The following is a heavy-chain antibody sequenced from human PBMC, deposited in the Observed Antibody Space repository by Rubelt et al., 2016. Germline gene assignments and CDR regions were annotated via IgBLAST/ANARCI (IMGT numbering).Heavy chain of an antibody. J-gene: IGHJ6*02. CDR2: GST. Sequence: GSTNYNPSLKSRVTISVDTSKNQFSLKLSSVTAADTAMYYCARESGYGDYVSYYGRDVWGQGTTVTVSS. D-gene: IGHD4-17*01. V-gene: IGHV4-59*12. CDR3: ARESGYGDYVSYYGRDV.